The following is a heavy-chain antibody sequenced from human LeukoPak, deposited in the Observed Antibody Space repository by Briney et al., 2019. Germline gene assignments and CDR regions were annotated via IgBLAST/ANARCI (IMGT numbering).Heavy chain of an antibody. V-gene: IGHV3-23*01. J-gene: IGHJ4*02. CDR1: GFTFSSYA. Sequence: HPGGSLRLSCAASGFTFSSYAMSWVRQAPGKGLEWVSAISGSGGSTYYADSVKGRFTISRDNSKNTLYLQMNSLRAEDTAVYYCAKAYSGGWYEGYYFDYWGQGTLVTVSS. CDR2: ISGSGGST. D-gene: IGHD6-19*01. CDR3: AKAYSGGWYEGYYFDY.